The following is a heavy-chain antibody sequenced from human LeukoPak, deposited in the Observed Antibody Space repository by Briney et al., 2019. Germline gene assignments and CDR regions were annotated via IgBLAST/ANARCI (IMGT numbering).Heavy chain of an antibody. D-gene: IGHD1-26*01. Sequence: KPSETLSLTCTVSGDSISSGYFWGWIRQPPGKGLEWVGTIFHSGNTYYNPSLKSRVTISVATSKNQFSLKLSSVTAADTAVYFCARVGSLRWYSYYLDIWGKGTTVTVSS. CDR3: ARVGSLRWYSYYLDI. CDR2: IFHSGNT. V-gene: IGHV4-38-2*02. CDR1: GDSISSGYF. J-gene: IGHJ6*03.